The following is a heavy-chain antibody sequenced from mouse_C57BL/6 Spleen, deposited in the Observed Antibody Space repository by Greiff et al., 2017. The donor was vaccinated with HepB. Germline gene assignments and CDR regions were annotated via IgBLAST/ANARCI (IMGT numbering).Heavy chain of an antibody. Sequence: QVQLQQSGAELVRPGSSVKLSCKASGYTFTSYWMDWVKQRPGQGLEWIGNIYPSDSETHYNQKFKDKATLTVDKSSSTAYMQLSSLTSEDSAVYYCARREGRRAMDYWGQGTSVTVSS. D-gene: IGHD3-3*01. CDR2: IYPSDSET. V-gene: IGHV1-61*01. CDR1: GYTFTSYW. J-gene: IGHJ4*01. CDR3: ARREGRRAMDY.